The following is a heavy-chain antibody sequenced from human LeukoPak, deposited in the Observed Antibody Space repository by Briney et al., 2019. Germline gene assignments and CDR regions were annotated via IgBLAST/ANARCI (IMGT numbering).Heavy chain of an antibody. CDR3: ASAVVQRTDAFDI. V-gene: IGHV3-7*01. CDR1: GFTFSSYW. Sequence: GGALRLSCAASGFTFSSYWMSWVRQAPGKGLEGVANIKQDGSEKYYVDSVKGRFTISRDNAKNSLYLQMNRLRAEDTAVYYCASAVVQRTDAFDIWGQGTMVTVSS. CDR2: IKQDGSEK. D-gene: IGHD1-1*01. J-gene: IGHJ3*02.